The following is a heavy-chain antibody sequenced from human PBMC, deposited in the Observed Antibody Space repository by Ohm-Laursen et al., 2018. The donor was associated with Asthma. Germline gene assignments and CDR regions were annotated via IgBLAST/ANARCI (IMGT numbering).Heavy chain of an antibody. D-gene: IGHD3-16*02. CDR3: ARTEYEWLRSDDYIWGSYRYTKGYWFDP. J-gene: IGHJ5*02. CDR2: VDPEDGET. V-gene: IGHV1-69-2*01. CDR1: GYIFTDHY. Sequence: ATVKISCKVSGYIFTDHYIHWVRQAPGKGLEWMGLVDPEDGETLSAEKFQGRVTITADRSTDTAYMELRSLRSHDTAVYYCARTEYEWLRSDDYIWGSYRYTKGYWFDPWGQGTLVTVSS.